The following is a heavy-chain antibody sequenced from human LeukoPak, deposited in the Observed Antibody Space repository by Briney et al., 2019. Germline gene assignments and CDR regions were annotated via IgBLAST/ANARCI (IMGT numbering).Heavy chain of an antibody. CDR3: AKDFEGGSYYGPDY. CDR1: GFTFSSYG. CDR2: IRYDGSNK. Sequence: GGSLRLSCAASGFTFSSYGMHWVRQAPGKGLEWVAFIRYDGSNKYYADSVKGRFTISRDNSKNTLYQQMNSLRAEDTAVYYCAKDFEGGSYYGPDYWGQGTLVTVSS. D-gene: IGHD1-26*01. J-gene: IGHJ4*02. V-gene: IGHV3-30*02.